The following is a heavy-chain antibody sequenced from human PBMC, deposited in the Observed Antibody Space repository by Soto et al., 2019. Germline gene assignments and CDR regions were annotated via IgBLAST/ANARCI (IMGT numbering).Heavy chain of an antibody. Sequence: EVQLLESGGGLVQPGGSLRLSCAASGFTFSSYAMSWVREAPGKGLEWVSAISGSGGSTYYADSVKGRFTISRDNSKNTLYLQLNSLRAEDTAVYYCAKATNGRIAAAGISGSWGQGTMVTVYS. CDR1: GFTFSSYA. D-gene: IGHD6-13*01. CDR2: ISGSGGST. V-gene: IGHV3-23*01. CDR3: AKATNGRIAAAGISGS. J-gene: IGHJ3*01.